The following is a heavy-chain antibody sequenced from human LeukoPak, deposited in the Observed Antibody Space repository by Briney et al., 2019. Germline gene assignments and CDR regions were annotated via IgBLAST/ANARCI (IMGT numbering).Heavy chain of an antibody. CDR3: ARGYWNDGRVACFDY. J-gene: IGHJ4*02. Sequence: GGSLRLSCAASGFTFSSYAMSWVRQAPGKGLEWVSAISGSGGSTYYADSVKGRFTISRDNSKNSLYLQMNSLRAEDTAVYYCARGYWNDGRVACFDYWGQGTLVSVST. CDR1: GFTFSSYA. CDR2: ISGSGGST. V-gene: IGHV3-23*01. D-gene: IGHD1-1*01.